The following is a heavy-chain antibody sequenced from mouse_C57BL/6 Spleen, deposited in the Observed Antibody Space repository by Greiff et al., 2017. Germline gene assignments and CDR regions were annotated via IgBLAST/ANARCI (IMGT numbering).Heavy chain of an antibody. J-gene: IGHJ3*01. CDR3: AREDYYGIAY. D-gene: IGHD1-1*01. Sequence: EVQVVESGPGLVKPSQSLSLTCSVTCYSITSGYYWNWIRQFPGNKLEWMGYISYDGSNNYNPSLKNRISITRDTSKNQFFLKLNSVTTGDTATYYCAREDYYGIAYWGQGTLVTVSA. CDR2: ISYDGSN. CDR1: CYSITSGYY. V-gene: IGHV3-6*01.